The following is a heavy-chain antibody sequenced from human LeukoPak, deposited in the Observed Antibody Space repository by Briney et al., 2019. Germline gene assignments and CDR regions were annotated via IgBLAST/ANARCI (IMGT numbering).Heavy chain of an antibody. Sequence: SVKVSCKASGGTFSNYAISWVRQAPGQGLEWLGGIIPIFGPPNTAQKFQGRVTITADESTSTVHMELSSLTSEDTAMYYCARDRSSGTFDSFGIWGPGTMVTVSS. CDR3: ARDRSSGTFDSFGI. CDR2: IIPIFGPP. CDR1: GGTFSNYA. D-gene: IGHD1-26*01. J-gene: IGHJ3*02. V-gene: IGHV1-69*13.